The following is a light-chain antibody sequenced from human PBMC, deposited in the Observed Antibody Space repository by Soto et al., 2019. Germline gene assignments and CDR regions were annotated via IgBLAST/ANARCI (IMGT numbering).Light chain of an antibody. V-gene: IGLV2-14*01. CDR2: EVS. CDR1: SSDVGGSNY. Sequence: QSALIQPASVSGSPGQSITISCTGTSSDVGGSNYVSWYQHHPHRTPKLLIYEVSYRPSGVSNRFSGSKSGNMASLAISGLQAEDEADYYCSAYTTSNTLEVFGSGTQLTVL. CDR3: SAYTTSNTLEV. J-gene: IGLJ2*01.